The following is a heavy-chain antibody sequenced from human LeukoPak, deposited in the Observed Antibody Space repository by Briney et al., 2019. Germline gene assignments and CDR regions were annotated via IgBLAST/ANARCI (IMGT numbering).Heavy chain of an antibody. V-gene: IGHV1-69*13. J-gene: IGHJ4*02. Sequence: SVKVSCKASGGTFSSYAISWVRQAPGQRLEWMGGIIPIFGTANYAQKFQGRVTITADESTSTAYMELSSLRSEDTAVYYCARRSPIAVAGKFDYWGQGTLVTVSS. CDR2: IIPIFGTA. CDR3: ARRSPIAVAGKFDY. CDR1: GGTFSSYA. D-gene: IGHD6-19*01.